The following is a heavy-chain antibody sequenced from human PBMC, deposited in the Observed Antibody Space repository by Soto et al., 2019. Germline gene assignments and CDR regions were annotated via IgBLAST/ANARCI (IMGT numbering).Heavy chain of an antibody. CDR1: GGSFSGYY. CDR3: ATSLRYYYGSGSQDYYYYYGMDV. CDR2: INHSGST. J-gene: IGHJ6*02. D-gene: IGHD3-10*01. V-gene: IGHV4-34*01. Sequence: PSETLSLTCAVYGGSFSGYYWSWIRQPPGKGLEWIGEINHSGSTNYNPSLKSRVTISVDTSKNQFSLKLSSVTAADTAVYYCATSLRYYYGSGSQDYYYYYGMDVWGQGTTVTVSS.